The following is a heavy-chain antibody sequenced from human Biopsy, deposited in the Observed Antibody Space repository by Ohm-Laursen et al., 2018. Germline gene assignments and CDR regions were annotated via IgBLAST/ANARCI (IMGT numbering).Heavy chain of an antibody. D-gene: IGHD2-15*01. CDR1: GYTFAGYY. J-gene: IGHJ6*02. CDR2: INPNSGNA. V-gene: IGHV1-2*02. Sequence: ASSVKVSCKASGYTFAGYYLHWVRQAPGHGLEWMGWINPNSGNANYAQSFQGRLTVTRDTSITTAYMELTSLTPDDTAIYYCARVPAYPSIDGYYGLDLWGQGTTVIVS. CDR3: ARVPAYPSIDGYYGLDL.